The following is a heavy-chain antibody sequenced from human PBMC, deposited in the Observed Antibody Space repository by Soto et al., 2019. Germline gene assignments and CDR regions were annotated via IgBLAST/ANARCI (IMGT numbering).Heavy chain of an antibody. J-gene: IGHJ4*02. Sequence: EVQLLESGGGLVQPGGSLRLSCAASGFTFSSYAMRWVRQAPGKGLEWVSAISGSGGSTYYADSVKGRFTISRDNSKHTLYLQMNSLRAEDTAVCYCARRGSGSYYDYWGQGTRVTVSS. CDR2: ISGSGGST. CDR1: GFTFSSYA. CDR3: ARRGSGSYYDY. V-gene: IGHV3-23*01. D-gene: IGHD1-26*01.